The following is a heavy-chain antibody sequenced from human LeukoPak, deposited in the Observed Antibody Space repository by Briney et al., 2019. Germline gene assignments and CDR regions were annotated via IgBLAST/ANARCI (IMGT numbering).Heavy chain of an antibody. V-gene: IGHV1-2*02. Sequence: GASVKVSCKASGYTFTGYYMHWVRQAPGQGLEWMGWINPNSGGTNYAQKFQGSVTMTRDTSISTAYMELTRLNSDDTAVYYCAKNMGYGDYCFDLWGRGTLVTVSS. CDR3: AKNMGYGDYCFDL. D-gene: IGHD4-17*01. CDR1: GYTFTGYY. J-gene: IGHJ2*01. CDR2: INPNSGGT.